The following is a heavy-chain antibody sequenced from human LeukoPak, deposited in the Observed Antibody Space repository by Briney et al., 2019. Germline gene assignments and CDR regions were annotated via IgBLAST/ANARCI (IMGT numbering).Heavy chain of an antibody. J-gene: IGHJ4*02. Sequence: PGGSLRLSCAASGFTFNSYSMNWVRQAPGKGLEWVSSISSSSSYIYYADSVKGRFTISRDNAKNSLYLQMNSLRAEDTAVYYCARAGRLEALDYWGQGTLVTVSS. D-gene: IGHD3-16*01. V-gene: IGHV3-21*01. CDR1: GFTFNSYS. CDR2: ISSSSSYI. CDR3: ARAGRLEALDY.